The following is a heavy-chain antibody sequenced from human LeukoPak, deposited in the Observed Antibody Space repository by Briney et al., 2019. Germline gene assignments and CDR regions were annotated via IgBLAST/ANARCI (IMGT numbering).Heavy chain of an antibody. J-gene: IGHJ5*02. Sequence: SETLSLTCTVSGGSISSYYWSWIRQPPGKGLEWIGYIYYSGSTNYNPSLKSRVTISVDTSKNQFSLKLSSVTAADTAVYYCARATFYGSGTIGFDPWGQGTLVTVSS. D-gene: IGHD3-10*01. V-gene: IGHV4-59*01. CDR3: ARATFYGSGTIGFDP. CDR2: IYYSGST. CDR1: GGSISSYY.